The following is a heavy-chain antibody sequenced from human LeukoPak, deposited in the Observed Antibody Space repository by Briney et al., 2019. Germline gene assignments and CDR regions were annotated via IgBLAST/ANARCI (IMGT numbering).Heavy chain of an antibody. V-gene: IGHV4-59*01. CDR2: IYYSGST. Sequence: SETLSLTCTVSGGSISSYYWSWIRQPPGKGLEWIGYIYYSGSTNYNPSLKSRVTISVDTSKNQFSLKLSSVTAADMAVYYCAGQVVMAGDWFDPWGQGTLVTVSS. CDR3: AGQVVMAGDWFDP. J-gene: IGHJ5*02. D-gene: IGHD4-23*01. CDR1: GGSISSYY.